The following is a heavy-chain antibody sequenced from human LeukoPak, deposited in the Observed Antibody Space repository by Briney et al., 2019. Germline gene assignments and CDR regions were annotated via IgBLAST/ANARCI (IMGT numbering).Heavy chain of an antibody. CDR3: TTGTWIQLWLADY. J-gene: IGHJ4*02. CDR1: GFTFTNAC. V-gene: IGHV3-15*01. D-gene: IGHD5-18*01. Sequence: GGSLILSCKGSGFTFTNACMSWVRLAPGKGLEWVGHIKSQTDGGTTDYAAPVKGRFTISRDDSKNTLYLQLNSLKTEDTAVYYCTTGTWIQLWLADYWGQGTLVTVSS. CDR2: IKSQTDGGTT.